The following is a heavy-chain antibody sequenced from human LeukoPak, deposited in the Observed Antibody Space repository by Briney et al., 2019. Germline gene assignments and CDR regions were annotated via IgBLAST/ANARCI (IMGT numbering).Heavy chain of an antibody. CDR2: ISAYNGNT. D-gene: IGHD4-23*01. CDR1: GYTFTSYG. V-gene: IGHV1-18*01. CDR3: ARGRIVGGNSYWYFDL. J-gene: IGHJ2*01. Sequence: ASVKVSCKASGYTFTSYGISWVRQAPGQGLEWMGWISAYNGNTNYAQKLQGRVTMTTDTSTSTAYMELRSLRSDDTAVYYCARGRIVGGNSYWYFDLWGRGTLVSVSS.